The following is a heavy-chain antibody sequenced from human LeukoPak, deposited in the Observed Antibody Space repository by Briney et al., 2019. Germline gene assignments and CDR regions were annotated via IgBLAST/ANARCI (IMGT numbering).Heavy chain of an antibody. V-gene: IGHV3-53*01. J-gene: IGHJ6*02. CDR2: IYNVGNT. Sequence: PGGSLRLSCEASGFTVSGNSMNWVRRAPGKGLEWVSVIYNVGNTYYADSVKGRFTISRDNSKNTLYLQMNSLRVEDTAVYYCARVPSDYYYGMGIWGQGTTVIVSS. CDR1: GFTVSGNS. CDR3: ARVPSDYYYGMGI.